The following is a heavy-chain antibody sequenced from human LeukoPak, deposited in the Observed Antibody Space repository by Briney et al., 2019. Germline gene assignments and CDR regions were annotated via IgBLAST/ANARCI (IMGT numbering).Heavy chain of an antibody. CDR3: AKDRAGGSGSFFDY. V-gene: IGHV3-9*01. CDR1: GFTFDDYA. Sequence: GGSLRLSCPASGFTFDDYAMHWVRQAPGKGLEWVSGISWNSGSIGYADSVKGRFTISRDNAKNSLYLQVNSLRAEDTALYYCAKDRAGGSGSFFDYWGQGTLVTVSS. D-gene: IGHD1-26*01. J-gene: IGHJ4*02. CDR2: ISWNSGSI.